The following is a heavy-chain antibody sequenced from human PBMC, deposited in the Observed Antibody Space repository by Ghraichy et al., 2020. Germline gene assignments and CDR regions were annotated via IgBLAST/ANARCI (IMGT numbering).Heavy chain of an antibody. J-gene: IGHJ4*02. D-gene: IGHD6-19*01. Sequence: SGTLSLTCTVSGYSISSGYYWGWIRQPPGKGLEWIGSIYHSGSTYYNPSLKSRVTISVDTSKNQFSLKLSSVTAADTAVYYCARESGWYCGYWGQGTLVTVSS. V-gene: IGHV4-38-2*02. CDR3: ARESGWYCGY. CDR2: IYHSGST. CDR1: GYSISSGYY.